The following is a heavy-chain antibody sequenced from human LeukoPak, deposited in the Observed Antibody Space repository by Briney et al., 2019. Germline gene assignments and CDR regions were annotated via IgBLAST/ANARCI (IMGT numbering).Heavy chain of an antibody. J-gene: IGHJ4*02. CDR2: IYRSGNT. D-gene: IGHD4-17*01. CDR3: ARYDYGDFGDY. Sequence: SETLSLTCAVSGYPISSDYYGGWIRQPPGKGLEWIGSIYRSGNTYYNPSLKSRVTISVDTSKNQFSLKLNSVTAADTAVYYCARYDYGDFGDYWGQGTLVTVSS. V-gene: IGHV4-38-2*01. CDR1: GYPISSDYY.